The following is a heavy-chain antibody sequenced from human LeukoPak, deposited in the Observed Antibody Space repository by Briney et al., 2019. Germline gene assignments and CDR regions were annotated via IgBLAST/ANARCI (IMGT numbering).Heavy chain of an antibody. CDR2: IYSGGDT. Sequence: GGSLRLSCAASGFTVSGNYMSWVRQAPGKGLEWVSVIYSGGDTYSADSVKGRFTISRDNSKNTVYLQMNSLRAEDTAVYYCARGRRIIVGVTNAGDFFDDWGQGSLVTVSS. D-gene: IGHD1-26*01. CDR3: ARGRRIIVGVTNAGDFFDD. CDR1: GFTVSGNY. V-gene: IGHV3-53*01. J-gene: IGHJ4*02.